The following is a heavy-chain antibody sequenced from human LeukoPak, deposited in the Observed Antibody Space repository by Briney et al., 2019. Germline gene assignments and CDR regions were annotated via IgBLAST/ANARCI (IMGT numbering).Heavy chain of an antibody. V-gene: IGHV3-23*01. Sequence: GGSLRLSCAASGFTFSSYAMSWVRQAPGKGLEWVSAISGSGGSSYYADSVKGRFTISRDNSKNTLYLQMNSLRAEDTAVYYCAKDDGYCTSTSCFRSDAFDIWGQGTMVTVSS. J-gene: IGHJ3*02. CDR3: AKDDGYCTSTSCFRSDAFDI. CDR1: GFTFSSYA. CDR2: ISGSGGSS. D-gene: IGHD2-2*03.